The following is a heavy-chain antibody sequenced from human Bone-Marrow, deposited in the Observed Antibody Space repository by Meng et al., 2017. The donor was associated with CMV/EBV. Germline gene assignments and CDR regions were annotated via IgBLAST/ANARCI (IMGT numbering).Heavy chain of an antibody. CDR3: ARSPGSCSDTNCYSNHFDY. Sequence: GESLKISCAASGFTFIDYYMIWIRQAPGKGLEWVSYVPDSGSTVYYADSAKGRFTISRDNAKNSLYLQMNSLRAEDTALYYCARSPGSCSDTNCYSNHFDYWGQGKLVNVDS. D-gene: IGHD2-2*01. CDR2: VPDSGSTV. V-gene: IGHV3-11*04. CDR1: GFTFIDYY. J-gene: IGHJ4*02.